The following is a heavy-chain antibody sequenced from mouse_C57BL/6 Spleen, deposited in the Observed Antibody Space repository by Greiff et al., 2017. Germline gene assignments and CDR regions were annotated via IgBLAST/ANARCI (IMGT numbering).Heavy chain of an antibody. CDR2: INPGSGGT. D-gene: IGHD1-1*01. CDR1: GYAFTNYL. Sequence: QVQLQQSGAELVRPGTSVKVSCKASGYAFTNYLIEWVKQRPGQGLEWIGVINPGSGGTNYNEKFKGKATLTADKSSSTAYMQLSSLTSEDSAVYFCARSANCGSRGAWFAYWGQGTLVTVSA. CDR3: ARSANCGSRGAWFAY. J-gene: IGHJ3*01. V-gene: IGHV1-54*01.